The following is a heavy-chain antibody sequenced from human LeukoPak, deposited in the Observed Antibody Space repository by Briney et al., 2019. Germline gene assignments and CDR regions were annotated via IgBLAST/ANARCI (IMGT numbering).Heavy chain of an antibody. D-gene: IGHD4/OR15-4a*01. J-gene: IGHJ3*01. CDR1: GGSPSSYY. CDR3: ARPCYDGAGAYAFDV. V-gene: IGHV4-59*08. Sequence: PSETLSLTCTVSGGSPSSYYWSWIRQPPGKGLEWIGYIYYTGSTNYNPPLKSRVTMSLDTSQNQFSPKLSTVTPAHTAVYYCARPCYDGAGAYAFDVWGQGTLVTVSS. CDR2: IYYTGST.